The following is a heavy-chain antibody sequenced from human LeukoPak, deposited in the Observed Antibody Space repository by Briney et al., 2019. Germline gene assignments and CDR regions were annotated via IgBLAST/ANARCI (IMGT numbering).Heavy chain of an antibody. CDR2: IYNGGHT. D-gene: IGHD3-22*01. CDR1: GFTVSSNY. V-gene: IGHV3-53*01. CDR3: ASRQGDYDSSGPPFI. Sequence: GGSLRLSCIASGFTVSSNYMTWVRQAPGKGLQWVSIIYNGGHTYYADSVKGRFTISRDNSKNTLYLQMNSLRAEDTAVYYCASRQGDYDSSGPPFIWGQGTLVTVSS. J-gene: IGHJ4*02.